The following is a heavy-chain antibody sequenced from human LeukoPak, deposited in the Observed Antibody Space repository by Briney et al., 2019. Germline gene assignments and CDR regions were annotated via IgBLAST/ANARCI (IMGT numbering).Heavy chain of an antibody. CDR3: ARARTGDFDY. Sequence: ASVKVSCKASGYTFTNNFMHWVRQAPGQGLEWIGIINPSGDNTWYAQKFQGRVTMTRDMATSTDYLEVSSLRSEDTAVYYCARARTGDFDYWGQGTLVTVSS. D-gene: IGHD7-27*01. CDR2: INPSGDNT. J-gene: IGHJ4*02. CDR1: GYTFTNNF. V-gene: IGHV1-46*01.